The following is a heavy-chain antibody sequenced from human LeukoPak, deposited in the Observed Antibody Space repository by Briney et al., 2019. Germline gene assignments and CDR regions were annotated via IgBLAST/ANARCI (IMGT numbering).Heavy chain of an antibody. CDR1: GFTFDDYA. J-gene: IGHJ4*02. CDR3: AKDMYDSSGYLFDY. D-gene: IGHD3-22*01. Sequence: GGSLRLSCAASGFTFDDYAMHWVRQAPGKGLEWVSLISGDGGSTYYADSVKGRFTISRDNSKNSLYLQMNGLRTEDTALYYCAKDMYDSSGYLFDYWGQGTQVTVSS. CDR2: ISGDGGST. V-gene: IGHV3-43*02.